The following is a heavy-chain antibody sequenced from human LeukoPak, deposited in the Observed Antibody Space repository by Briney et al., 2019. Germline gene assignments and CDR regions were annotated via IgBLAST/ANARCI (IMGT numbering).Heavy chain of an antibody. CDR3: AKRYGSGSYQNWFDP. CDR2: IRYDGSNK. V-gene: IGHV3-30*02. CDR1: GFTFSSYG. D-gene: IGHD3-10*01. Sequence: GGSLRLSCAASGFTFSSYGMHWVRQAPGKGLEGVAFIRYDGSNKYYADSVKGRFTISRDNSKNTLYLQMNSLRAEDTAVYYCAKRYGSGSYQNWFDPWGQGTLVTVSS. J-gene: IGHJ5*02.